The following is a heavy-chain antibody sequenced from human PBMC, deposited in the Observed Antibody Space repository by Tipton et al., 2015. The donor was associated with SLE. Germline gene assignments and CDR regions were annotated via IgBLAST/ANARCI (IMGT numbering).Heavy chain of an antibody. J-gene: IGHJ3*02. CDR2: ISSSGSTI. CDR1: GFTFSSYE. Sequence: GSLRLSCAASGFTFSSYEMNWVRQAPGKGLEWVSYISSSGSTIYYADSVKGRFTISRDNAKNSLYLQMNSLRAEDTAVYYCARDGTYSSSWFDAFDIWGQGTMVTVSS. D-gene: IGHD6-13*01. CDR3: ARDGTYSSSWFDAFDI. V-gene: IGHV3-48*03.